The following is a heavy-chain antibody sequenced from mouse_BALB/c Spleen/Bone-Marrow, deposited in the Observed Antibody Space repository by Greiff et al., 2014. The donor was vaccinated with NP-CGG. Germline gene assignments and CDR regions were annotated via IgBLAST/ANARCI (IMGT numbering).Heavy chain of an antibody. J-gene: IGHJ4*01. CDR3: ARGLYGAMDY. D-gene: IGHD1-1*01. CDR2: INPRSGRT. Sequence: QVQLQQSGAELVKPGAPVKLSCKASGYTFTSYCMYWVIQRPGQGLEWIGEINPRSGRTNYNEKFKSRATLTVDKSSSTAYMQLSSLTSEDSAVYYCARGLYGAMDYWGQGTSVTVSS. V-gene: IGHV1S81*02. CDR1: GYTFTSYC.